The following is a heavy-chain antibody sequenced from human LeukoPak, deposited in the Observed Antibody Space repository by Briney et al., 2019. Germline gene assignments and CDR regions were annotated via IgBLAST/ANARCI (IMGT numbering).Heavy chain of an antibody. D-gene: IGHD3-10*01. J-gene: IGHJ6*03. CDR1: GFTFSDYN. Sequence: GSLRLSCAASGFTFSDYNMSWLRQPPGKGLEWIGEINHSGSTNYNPSLKSRVTISVDTSKNQFSLKLSSVTAADTAVYYCARVRVRGGLYYYYYYMDVWGKGTTVTVSS. CDR3: ARVRVRGGLYYYYYYMDV. CDR2: INHSGST. V-gene: IGHV4-34*01.